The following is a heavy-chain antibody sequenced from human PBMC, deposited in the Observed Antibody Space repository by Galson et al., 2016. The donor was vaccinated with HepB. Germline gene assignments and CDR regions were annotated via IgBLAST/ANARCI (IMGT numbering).Heavy chain of an antibody. J-gene: IGHJ3*02. CDR1: GYTFTNYW. D-gene: IGHD3-16*01. V-gene: IGHV5-51*01. Sequence: QSGAEVKKAGDSLTISCNVSGYTFTNYWIGWVRQMPGKGLQFMGIIYPGDSDTRYSPSFQGQVTISVDKSISTAFLQWSSLKASDTAMYYCARRWGGLAFDIWGQGTLVIVSS. CDR2: IYPGDSDT. CDR3: ARRWGGLAFDI.